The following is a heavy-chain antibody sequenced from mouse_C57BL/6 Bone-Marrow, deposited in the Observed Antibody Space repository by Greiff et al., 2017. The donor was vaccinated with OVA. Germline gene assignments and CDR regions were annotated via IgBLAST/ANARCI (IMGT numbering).Heavy chain of an antibody. CDR3: STYWYFDV. CDR2: IDPETGGT. V-gene: IGHV1-15*01. Sequence: VQLVESGAELVRPGASVTLSCKASGYTFTDYEMHWVKQTPVHGLEWIGAIDPETGGTAYNQKFKGKAILTADKSSSTAYMELRSLTSEDSAVYYCSTYWYFDVWGTGTTVTVSS. CDR1: GYTFTDYE. J-gene: IGHJ1*03.